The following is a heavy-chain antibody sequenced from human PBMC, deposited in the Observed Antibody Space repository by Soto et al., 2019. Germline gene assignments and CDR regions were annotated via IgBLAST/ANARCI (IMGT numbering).Heavy chain of an antibody. D-gene: IGHD4-17*01. J-gene: IGHJ6*02. Sequence: QVQLQESGPGLVKPSQTLSLTCTVSGASINGGGYYWSWIRQHPGKGLEWIGSIYYSGNTYYSPSIKSRVTISVDTSQNHFSLRLTSVTAADTAVYYCARDPSYGDYSYYGMDVWGQGTTVTVSS. CDR1: GASINGGGYY. V-gene: IGHV4-31*03. CDR2: IYYSGNT. CDR3: ARDPSYGDYSYYGMDV.